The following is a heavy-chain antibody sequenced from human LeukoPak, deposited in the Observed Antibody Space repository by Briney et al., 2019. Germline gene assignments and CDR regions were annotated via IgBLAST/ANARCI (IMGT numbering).Heavy chain of an antibody. J-gene: IGHJ4*02. D-gene: IGHD2-21*02. V-gene: IGHV4-34*01. CDR2: INHSGTT. CDR1: GGSFSGYC. CDR3: TRGKPETVFDY. Sequence: PSETLSLTCTVSGGSFSGYCWSWIRQTPGKGLEWVGEINHSGTTSYNPSLKSRVTISVDTSNNQFSLKLTSVTAADTAVYYCTRGKPETVFDYWARGPWSPSPQ.